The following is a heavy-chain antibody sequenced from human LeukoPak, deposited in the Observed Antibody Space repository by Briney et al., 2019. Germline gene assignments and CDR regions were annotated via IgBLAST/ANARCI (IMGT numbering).Heavy chain of an antibody. J-gene: IGHJ3*02. CDR2: IYYSGST. D-gene: IGHD2-15*01. Sequence: PSETLSLTCTVSGGSISSYYWSWIRQPPGKGLEWIGYIYYSGSTNYNPSLKSRVTISVDTSKNQFSLKLSSVTAADTAVYYCARDYCSGGGCYYAAFDIWGQGTMVTVSS. CDR3: ARDYCSGGGCYYAAFDI. V-gene: IGHV4-59*01. CDR1: GGSISSYY.